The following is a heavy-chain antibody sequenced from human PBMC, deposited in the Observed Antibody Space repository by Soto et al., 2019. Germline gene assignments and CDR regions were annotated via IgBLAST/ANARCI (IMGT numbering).Heavy chain of an antibody. V-gene: IGHV4-31*03. J-gene: IGHJ6*02. CDR3: ARDRVTMVRNGYYYGMDV. CDR2: IYYSGST. D-gene: IGHD3-10*01. CDR1: GGSISSGGYY. Sequence: SETLSLTCTVSGGSISSGGYYWSWIRQHPGKGLEWIGYIYYSGSTYYNPSLKSRVTISVDTSKNQFSLKLSSVTAADTAVYYCARDRVTMVRNGYYYGMDVWGQGTTVTVSS.